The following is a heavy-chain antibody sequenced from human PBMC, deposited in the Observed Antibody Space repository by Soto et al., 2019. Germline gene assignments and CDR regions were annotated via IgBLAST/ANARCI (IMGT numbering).Heavy chain of an antibody. Sequence: QVQLVQSGAELKKPGASVKVSCKASGYTFSNYDMNWVRQATGQGPEWIGWVNPNNGDTGYAQKFQGRVTLTTDISTTTAYMELASLRSEDTALYYCAKVSRKGSAINFEYWGQGTLITVSS. CDR2: VNPNNGDT. CDR3: AKVSRKGSAINFEY. CDR1: GYTFSNYD. V-gene: IGHV1-8*01. J-gene: IGHJ4*02. D-gene: IGHD3-10*01.